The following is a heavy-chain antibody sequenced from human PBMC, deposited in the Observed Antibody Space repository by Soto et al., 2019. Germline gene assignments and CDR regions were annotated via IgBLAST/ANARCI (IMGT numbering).Heavy chain of an antibody. CDR1: GYTFTGYY. CDR2: INPNSGGT. J-gene: IGHJ6*02. CDR3: ARSGCGGSCYENYYYYGMDV. D-gene: IGHD2-15*01. Sequence: GASVKVSCKASGYTFTGYYMHWVRQAPGQGLEWMGWINPNSGGTNYAQKFQGRVTMTRDTSISTAYMELSRLRSDDTAVYYCARSGCGGSCYENYYYYGMDVWGQGTTVTVSS. V-gene: IGHV1-2*02.